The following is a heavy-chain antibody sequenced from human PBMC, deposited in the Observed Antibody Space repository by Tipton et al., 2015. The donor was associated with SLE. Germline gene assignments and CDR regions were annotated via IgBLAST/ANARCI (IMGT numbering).Heavy chain of an antibody. J-gene: IGHJ4*02. CDR2: IYYSGST. CDR3: AGGIAAAGDY. Sequence: TLSLTCTVSGGSISSGGYYWSWIRQHPGKGLEWIGYIYYSGSTYYNPSLKSRVTISVDTSKNQFSLKLSSVTAADTAVYYCAGGIAAAGDYWGQVTLVTVSS. V-gene: IGHV4-31*03. D-gene: IGHD6-13*01. CDR1: GGSISSGGYY.